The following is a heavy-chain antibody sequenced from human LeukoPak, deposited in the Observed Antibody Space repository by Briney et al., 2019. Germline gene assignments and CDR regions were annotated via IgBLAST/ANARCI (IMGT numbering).Heavy chain of an antibody. V-gene: IGHV3-53*01. CDR2: IHSGGST. D-gene: IGHD5-12*01. CDR3: ARDSDSGYGPFAS. J-gene: IGHJ4*02. Sequence: PGGGLIRSCSAAGVTVSNNYMSWVRQAPGKGLEWGSVIHSGGSTNYADSVQGRVTISRDNSKTTVYLHMNSLRAEEKGVYYCARDSDSGYGPFASWGQGTLVTVSS. CDR1: GVTVSNNY.